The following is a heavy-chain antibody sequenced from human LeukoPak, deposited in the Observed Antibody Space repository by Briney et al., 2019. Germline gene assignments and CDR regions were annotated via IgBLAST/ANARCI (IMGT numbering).Heavy chain of an antibody. Sequence: RGSLRLSCAASGFSFSNYGMHWVRQPPGKGLEWVAFIRYDGSNKHYADSVKGRFSISRDNSKTTLYLQMNSLRPEDTAVYYCAKDFPSRDNFWSGYYTDFDYWGQGTLVTVSS. V-gene: IGHV3-30*02. CDR1: GFSFSNYG. CDR2: IRYDGSNK. J-gene: IGHJ4*02. D-gene: IGHD3-3*01. CDR3: AKDFPSRDNFWSGYYTDFDY.